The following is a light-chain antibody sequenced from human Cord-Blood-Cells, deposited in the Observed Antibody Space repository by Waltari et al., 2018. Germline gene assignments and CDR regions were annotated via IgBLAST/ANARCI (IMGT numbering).Light chain of an antibody. CDR2: EVS. CDR1: SSDVGSYNL. CDR3: CSYAGSRV. Sequence: QSALTQPASVSGSPGQSITISCTGTSSDVGSYNLVSWYQQHPGKAPKLMIYEVSKRPAGVSNGSSGSKSGNTASLTICGLQAEDEADYYCCSYAGSRVFGGGPKLTVL. V-gene: IGLV2-23*02. J-gene: IGLJ3*02.